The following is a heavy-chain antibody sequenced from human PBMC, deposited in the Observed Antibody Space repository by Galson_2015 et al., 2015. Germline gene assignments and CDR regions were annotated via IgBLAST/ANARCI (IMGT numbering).Heavy chain of an antibody. D-gene: IGHD3-16*02. CDR3: ARALGLHLGQLSFWD. CDR2: IFYSGST. V-gene: IGHV4-59*01. J-gene: IGHJ4*02. Sequence: ESLSLTCRVSGGSISSIYWGWIRQPPGEGLEWIGYIFYSGSTNYNPSLKSRVTISVVTSKNQFSLKLRSVTTADPAVYYCARALGLHLGQLSFWDWGQGTLVTVSS. CDR1: GGSISSIY.